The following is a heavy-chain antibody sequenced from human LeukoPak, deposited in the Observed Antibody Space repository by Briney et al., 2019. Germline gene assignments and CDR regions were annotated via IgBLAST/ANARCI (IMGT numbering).Heavy chain of an antibody. CDR1: GFTFSSYS. CDR3: ARDPKRLVLGAFDI. D-gene: IGHD6-13*01. J-gene: IGHJ3*02. Sequence: GSLRLSCAASGFTFSSYSMNWVRQAPGKGLEWVSYISSSSSTIYYADSVKGRFTISRDNAKNSLYLQMNSLRAEDTAVYYCARDPKRLVLGAFDIWGQGTMVTVSS. CDR2: ISSSSSTI. V-gene: IGHV3-48*04.